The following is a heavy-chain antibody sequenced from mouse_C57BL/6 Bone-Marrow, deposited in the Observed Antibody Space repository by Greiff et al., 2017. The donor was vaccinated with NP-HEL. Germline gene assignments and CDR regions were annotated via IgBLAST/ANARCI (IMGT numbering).Heavy chain of an antibody. CDR3: TTGTTVVAPYYAMDY. J-gene: IGHJ4*01. Sequence: EVQLQQSGAELVRPGASVKLSCTASGFNIKDDYMHWVKQRPEQGLEWIGWIDPENGDTEYASKFQGKATITAATSSNTAYLQLSSLTSEYTADYYCTTGTTVVAPYYAMDYWGQGTSVTVSS. V-gene: IGHV14-4*01. D-gene: IGHD1-1*01. CDR1: GFNIKDDY. CDR2: IDPENGDT.